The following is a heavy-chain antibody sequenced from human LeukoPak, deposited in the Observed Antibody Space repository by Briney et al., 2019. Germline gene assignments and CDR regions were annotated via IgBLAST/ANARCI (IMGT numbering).Heavy chain of an antibody. Sequence: SETLSLTCAVYGGSFSDYYWNWIRQPPGKGLEWIGEINHRGSTNYNPSLKSRVTISVDTSKNQFSLNLVSVTAADTGVYYCARGVTSALSYYDGMDVWGQGTTVTVSS. V-gene: IGHV4-34*01. CDR3: ARGVTSALSYYDGMDV. CDR2: INHRGST. D-gene: IGHD2/OR15-2a*01. J-gene: IGHJ6*02. CDR1: GGSFSDYY.